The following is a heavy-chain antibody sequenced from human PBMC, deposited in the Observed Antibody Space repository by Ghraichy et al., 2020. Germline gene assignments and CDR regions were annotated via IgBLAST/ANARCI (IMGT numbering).Heavy chain of an antibody. CDR1: GFTFSSYW. CDR3: ARHLSWVLFDL. Sequence: GGSLRLSCAASGFTFSSYWMHWVRQAPGKGLEWVSRIKFDGSTVIYADSVKGRFTISRDNAKDTLSLQMNSLRAEDTAVYYCARHLSWVLFDLWGQGPRVTVSS. CDR2: IKFDGSTV. J-gene: IGHJ4*02. D-gene: IGHD4/OR15-4a*01. V-gene: IGHV3-74*01.